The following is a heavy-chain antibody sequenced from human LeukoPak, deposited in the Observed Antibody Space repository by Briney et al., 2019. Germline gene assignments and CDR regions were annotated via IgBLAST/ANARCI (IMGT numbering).Heavy chain of an antibody. CDR3: ARAGASGYDFWSGFFYYYYYMDV. J-gene: IGHJ6*03. V-gene: IGHV1-18*01. D-gene: IGHD3-3*01. CDR1: GYTFTSYG. CDR2: ISAYNGNT. Sequence: ASVKVSCKASGYTFTSYGISWVRQAPGQGLEWMGWISAYNGNTNYAQKLQGRVTMTTDTSTSTAYMELRSLRSDESAVYYCARAGASGYDFWSGFFYYYYYMDVWGKGTTVTVSS.